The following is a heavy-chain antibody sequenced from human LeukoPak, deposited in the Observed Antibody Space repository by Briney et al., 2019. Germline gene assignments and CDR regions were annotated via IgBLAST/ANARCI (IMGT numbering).Heavy chain of an antibody. Sequence: GGSLRLSCTVSGFTCYDYAMHWARHTPGKGLEWVAGITWNRDNIGYGDSVKGRFTISRDNVKNVLYLQMNSLRPEDTALYYCAKDLSSAITSALVLDVWGQGTTVTVS. J-gene: IGHJ6*02. V-gene: IGHV3-9*01. D-gene: IGHD3-22*01. CDR2: ITWNRDNI. CDR1: GFTCYDYA. CDR3: AKDLSSAITSALVLDV.